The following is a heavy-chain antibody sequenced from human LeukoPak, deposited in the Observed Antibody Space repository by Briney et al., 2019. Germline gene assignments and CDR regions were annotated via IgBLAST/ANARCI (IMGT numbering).Heavy chain of an antibody. Sequence: GALRLSCAASGFTFDDYGMSWVRQAPGKGLEWVSGINWNGGSTGYADSVKGRSTISRDNAKNSLYLQMNSLRAEDTALYYCARVSASSGYYVWWGQGTLVTVSS. CDR1: GFTFDDYG. CDR3: ARVSASSGYYVW. D-gene: IGHD3-22*01. CDR2: INWNGGST. J-gene: IGHJ4*02. V-gene: IGHV3-20*04.